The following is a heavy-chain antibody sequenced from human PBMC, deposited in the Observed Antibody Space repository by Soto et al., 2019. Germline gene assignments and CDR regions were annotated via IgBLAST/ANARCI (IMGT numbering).Heavy chain of an antibody. D-gene: IGHD3-16*01. CDR2: ISATGGGT. J-gene: IGHJ4*02. CDR1: GFKFSNYA. V-gene: IGHV3-23*01. CDR3: AKDRRAGGNSAFYFDF. Sequence: PGGSLRLSCAAPGFKFSNYAMSWVRQAPGKGLEWVSLISATGGGTYYADSVKGRFTIPRDNSHNTLYLQVHSLTAEDTAVYYCAKDRRAGGNSAFYFDFWGQGAQVTVSS.